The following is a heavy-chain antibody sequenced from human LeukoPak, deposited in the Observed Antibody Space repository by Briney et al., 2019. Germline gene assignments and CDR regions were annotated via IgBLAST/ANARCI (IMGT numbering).Heavy chain of an antibody. CDR2: ISYDGSNK. V-gene: IGHV3-30*18. J-gene: IGHJ4*02. CDR1: GFTFISYG. Sequence: GGSRRLSCAASGFTFISYGMHWVRQAPGKGLEWVAVISYDGSNKYYADSVKGRFTISRDNSKNTLYLQMNSLRAEDTAVYYCAKGDYFDYWGQGTLVTVSS. CDR3: AKGDYFDY.